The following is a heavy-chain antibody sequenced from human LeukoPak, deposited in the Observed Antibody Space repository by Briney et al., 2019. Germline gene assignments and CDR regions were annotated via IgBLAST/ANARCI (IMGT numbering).Heavy chain of an antibody. D-gene: IGHD1-26*01. J-gene: IGHJ5*02. CDR3: AKIEVGRFDP. Sequence: PSETLSLTRTVTGASISSHYWCWIRQTPGTGLEWIGDIYDRGSTTYNPSLKSRVPISVDTSRNQFSLNLRSVTAADTAVYYCAKIEVGRFDPWGQGTLVTVSS. CDR2: IYDRGST. CDR1: GASISSHY. V-gene: IGHV4-59*11.